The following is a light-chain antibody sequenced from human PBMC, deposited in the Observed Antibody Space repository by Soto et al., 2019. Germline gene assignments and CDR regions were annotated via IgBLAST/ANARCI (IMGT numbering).Light chain of an antibody. Sequence: AVRMTQSPSSFSASTVDRVTITCRASQGISSYLAWYQQKPGKAPKLLIYAASTLQSGVPSRFSGSGSGTDFTLTISCLQSEDFATYYCQQYYSCPRTFGQGTKVDIK. V-gene: IGKV1-8*01. CDR1: QGISSY. CDR3: QQYYSCPRT. J-gene: IGKJ1*01. CDR2: AAS.